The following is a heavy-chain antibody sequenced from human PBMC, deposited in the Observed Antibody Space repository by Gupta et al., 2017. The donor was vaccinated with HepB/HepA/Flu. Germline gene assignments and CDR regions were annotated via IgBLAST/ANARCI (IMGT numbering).Heavy chain of an antibody. CDR2: IWYDGSNI. CDR3: ARDGELESHYGLDV. V-gene: IGHV3-33*08. Sequence: QEHLVESGGGVLQPRRSLRLSCNASGFNFGIYGRNWVRQAPGKGLEWVAVIWYDGSNINYADSVKGRFTISRDNSKNTLYLQMNGLRAEDTAVYYCARDGELESHYGLDVWGQGTTVTVSS. D-gene: IGHD2-21*01. J-gene: IGHJ6*02. CDR1: GFNFGIYG.